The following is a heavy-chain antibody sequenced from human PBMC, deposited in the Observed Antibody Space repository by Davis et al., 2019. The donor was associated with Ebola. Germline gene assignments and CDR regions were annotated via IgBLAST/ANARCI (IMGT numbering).Heavy chain of an antibody. V-gene: IGHV3-21*01. Sequence: GGSLRLSCAASGFTFSSYSMNWVRQAPGKGLEWVSSISSSSSYIYYADSVKGRFTISRDNAKNSLYLQMNSLRAEDTAVYYCARERGPAWFDPWGQGTLVTVSS. CDR2: ISSSSSYI. CDR1: GFTFSSYS. J-gene: IGHJ5*02. CDR3: ARERGPAWFDP. D-gene: IGHD5-12*01.